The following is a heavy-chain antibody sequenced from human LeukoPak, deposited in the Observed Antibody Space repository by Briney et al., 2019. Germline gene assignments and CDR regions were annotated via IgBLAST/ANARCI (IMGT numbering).Heavy chain of an antibody. CDR1: GGTFSSYA. CDR3: ARVEWFGEPPYYYGMDV. V-gene: IGHV1-69*06. Sequence: ASVKVSCKASGGTFSSYAISWVRQAPGQGLEWMGGIIPIFGTANYAQKFQGRVTITADKSTSTAHMELSSLRSEDTAVYYCARVEWFGEPPYYYGMDVWGKGTTVTVSS. J-gene: IGHJ6*04. D-gene: IGHD3-10*01. CDR2: IIPIFGTA.